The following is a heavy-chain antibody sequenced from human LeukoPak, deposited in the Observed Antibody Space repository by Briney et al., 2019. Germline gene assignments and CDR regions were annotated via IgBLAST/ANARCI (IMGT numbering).Heavy chain of an antibody. CDR3: ARGRGGYDYGGNAFDY. CDR1: GGSISSSSYY. D-gene: IGHD4-23*01. CDR2: IYYSGST. Sequence: SETLSLTCTVSGGSISSSSYYWGWIRQPPGKGLEWIGSIYYSGSTYYNPSLKSRVTISVDTSKNQFSLKLSSVTAADTAVYYCARGRGGYDYGGNAFDYWGQGTLVTVSS. V-gene: IGHV4-39*07. J-gene: IGHJ4*02.